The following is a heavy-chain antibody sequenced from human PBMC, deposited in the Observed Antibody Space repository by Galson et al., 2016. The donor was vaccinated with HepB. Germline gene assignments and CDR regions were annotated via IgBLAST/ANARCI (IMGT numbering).Heavy chain of an antibody. J-gene: IGHJ4*02. V-gene: IGHV4-39*01. CDR1: GGSISSSNYY. CDR3: ARQAYYYDTRGYYHRHPDY. Sequence: ETLSLTCTVSGGSISSSNYYWGWIRQPPGTGLEWIGTLYYSGFTYYNPSLKSRVTISVDTSKNQFSLNLSSVTAADTAVYYCARQAYYYDTRGYYHRHPDYWGQGTLVTVSS. D-gene: IGHD3-22*01. CDR2: LYYSGFT.